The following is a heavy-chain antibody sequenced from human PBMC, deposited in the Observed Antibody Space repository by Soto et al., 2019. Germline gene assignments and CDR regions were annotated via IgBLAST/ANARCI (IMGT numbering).Heavy chain of an antibody. CDR1: GYTFSKYG. J-gene: IGHJ6*03. CDR2: IDPSNGNT. CDR3: ARGVPESNAYYYYMDV. Sequence: QVQLLQSGGEVRKPGASVKVSCKASGYTFSKYGISWVRQARGQGLEWMAWIDPSNGNTNYAQKFQGRVTLTTATSTTTAYMDLRSVKSDDTAVYFCARGVPESNAYYYYMDVWGKGTTVTVSS. V-gene: IGHV1-18*01.